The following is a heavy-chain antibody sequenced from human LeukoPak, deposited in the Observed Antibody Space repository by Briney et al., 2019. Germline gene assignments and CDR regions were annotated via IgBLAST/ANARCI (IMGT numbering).Heavy chain of an antibody. CDR2: IYSGGNT. CDR1: GFTVSRNY. CDR3: AKGAKRLGYCSGGTCYSNYDYYYMDV. D-gene: IGHD2-15*01. J-gene: IGHJ6*03. Sequence: QTGGSLRLSCAASGFTVSRNYMSWVRQAPGKGLECVSVIYSGGNTYYADSVKDRFTISRDNSKNTLYLQMNSLRAEDTAVYYCAKGAKRLGYCSGGTCYSNYDYYYMDVWGKGTTVTISS. V-gene: IGHV3-66*01.